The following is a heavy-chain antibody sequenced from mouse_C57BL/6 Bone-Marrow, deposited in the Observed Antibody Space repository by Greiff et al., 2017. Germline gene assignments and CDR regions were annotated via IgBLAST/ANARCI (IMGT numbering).Heavy chain of an antibody. CDR1: GYTFTSYW. V-gene: IGHV1-64*01. J-gene: IGHJ2*01. CDR3: ARSPRWLLIFDY. D-gene: IGHD2-3*01. CDR2: IHPNSGST. Sequence: VQLKQPGAELVKPGASVKLSCKASGYTFTSYWMHWVKQRPGQGLEWIGMIHPNSGSTNYNEKFKSKATLTVDKSSSTAYMQLSSLTSEDSAVYYCARSPRWLLIFDYWGQGTTLTVSS.